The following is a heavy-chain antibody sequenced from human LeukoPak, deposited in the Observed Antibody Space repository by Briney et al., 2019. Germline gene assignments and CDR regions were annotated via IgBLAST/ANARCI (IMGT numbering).Heavy chain of an antibody. D-gene: IGHD6-19*01. CDR1: GFNFSSYG. CDR2: IWFDGSNI. V-gene: IGHV3-33*01. Sequence: GGPLRLSCAASGFNFSSYGMHWVRQAPGKGLEWVTSIWFDGSNIHYADSVKGRVIISRDNSKSALYMQMTSLRAEDTAIYYCARDSLPMAVTGPFDHWGQGALVTVSS. J-gene: IGHJ4*02. CDR3: ARDSLPMAVTGPFDH.